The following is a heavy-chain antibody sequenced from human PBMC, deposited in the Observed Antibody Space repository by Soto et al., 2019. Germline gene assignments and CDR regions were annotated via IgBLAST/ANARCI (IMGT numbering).Heavy chain of an antibody. V-gene: IGHV1-69*12. CDR1: GGTFSSYA. CDR2: IIPIFGTA. J-gene: IGHJ5*02. CDR3: ARDRGHGGGYYPYWFDP. Sequence: QVQLVQSGAEVKKPGSSVKVSCKASGGTFSSYAISWVRQAPGQGLEWMGEIIPIFGTANYAQKFQGRVTITADESTSTAYMELSSLRSEDTAVYYFARDRGHGGGYYPYWFDPWGQGTLVSVSS. D-gene: IGHD3-22*01.